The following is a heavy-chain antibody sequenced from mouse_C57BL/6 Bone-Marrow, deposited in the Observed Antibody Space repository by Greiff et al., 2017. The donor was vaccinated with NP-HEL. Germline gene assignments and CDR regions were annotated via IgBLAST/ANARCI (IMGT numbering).Heavy chain of an antibody. CDR1: GFTFSSYA. D-gene: IGHD2-5*01. CDR2: ISDAGSYT. J-gene: IGHJ2*01. Sequence: EVMLVESGGGLVKPGGSLKLSCAASGFTFSSYAMSWVRQTPEKRLEWVATISDAGSYTYYPDNVKGRFTISRDNAKNNLYLQMSHLKSEDTAMYYCARADYSNYDYWGQGTTLTVSS. V-gene: IGHV5-4*03. CDR3: ARADYSNYDY.